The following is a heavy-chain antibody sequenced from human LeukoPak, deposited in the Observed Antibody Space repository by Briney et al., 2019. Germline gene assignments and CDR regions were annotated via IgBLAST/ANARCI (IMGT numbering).Heavy chain of an antibody. CDR2: IYYSGST. CDR3: AGMATMLSTPLDY. CDR1: GGSISSGGYY. V-gene: IGHV4-31*03. J-gene: IGHJ4*02. Sequence: SETLSLTCTVSGGSISSGGYYWSWIRQHPGKGLEWIGYIYYSGSTYYDPSLKSRVAISVDTSKNQFSLKLSSVTAADTAVYYCAGMATMLSTPLDYWGQGTLVTVSS. D-gene: IGHD5-24*01.